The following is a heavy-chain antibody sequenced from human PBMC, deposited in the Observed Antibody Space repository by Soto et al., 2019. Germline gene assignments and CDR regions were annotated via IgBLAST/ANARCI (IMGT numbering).Heavy chain of an antibody. V-gene: IGHV4-59*01. CDR1: GDSLSSYY. D-gene: IGHD6-19*01. J-gene: IGHJ4*02. CDR2: IYYSGST. Sequence: SETLSLTCTVSGDSLSSYYWSWIRQPPGKGLEWIGYIYYSGSTNYNPSLKSRVTISVDTSKNQFSLKLSSVTAADTAVYYCADGYSSGWYRYWGQGTLVTVSS. CDR3: ADGYSSGWYRY.